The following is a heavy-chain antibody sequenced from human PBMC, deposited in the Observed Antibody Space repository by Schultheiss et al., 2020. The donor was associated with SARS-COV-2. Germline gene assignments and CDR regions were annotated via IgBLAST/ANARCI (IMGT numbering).Heavy chain of an antibody. CDR2: IYHSGGT. J-gene: IGHJ4*02. D-gene: IGHD4-17*01. CDR1: GYSISSGYY. Sequence: SETLSLTCAVSGYSISSGYYWGWIRQPPGKGLEWIGSIYHSGGTYYNPSLKSRVTISVDTSKNQFSLKLNSVTAADTAVYYCARAATVIYFDYWGQGTLVTVSS. CDR3: ARAATVIYFDY. V-gene: IGHV4-38-2*01.